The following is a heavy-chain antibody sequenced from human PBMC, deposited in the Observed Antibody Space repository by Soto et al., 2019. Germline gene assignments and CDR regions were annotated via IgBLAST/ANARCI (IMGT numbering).Heavy chain of an antibody. V-gene: IGHV3-33*01. J-gene: IGHJ6*02. Sequence: GGSLRLSCAASGFTFSSYGMHWVRQAPGKGLEWVAVIWYDGSNKYYADSVKGRFTISRDNSKNTLYLQMNSLRAEDTAVYYCARGNAIKWFGSPYGMDVWGQGTTVTVSS. CDR1: GFTFSSYG. CDR2: IWYDGSNK. CDR3: ARGNAIKWFGSPYGMDV. D-gene: IGHD3-10*01.